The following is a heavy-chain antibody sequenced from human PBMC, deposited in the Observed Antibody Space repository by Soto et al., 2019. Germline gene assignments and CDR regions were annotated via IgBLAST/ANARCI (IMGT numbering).Heavy chain of an antibody. CDR2: ISSSSSYI. V-gene: IGHV3-21*01. Sequence: GGSLRLSCAASGFTFSSYSMNWVRQAPGKGLEWVSSISSSSSYIYYADSVKGRFTISRDNAKNSLYLQMNSLRAEDTAVYYCARVAARRGWGLRQTFDFDYWGQGTLVTVSS. CDR1: GFTFSSYS. J-gene: IGHJ4*02. CDR3: ARVAARRGWGLRQTFDFDY. D-gene: IGHD6-6*01.